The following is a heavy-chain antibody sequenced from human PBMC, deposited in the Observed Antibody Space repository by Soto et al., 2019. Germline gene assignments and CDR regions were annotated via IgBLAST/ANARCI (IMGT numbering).Heavy chain of an antibody. CDR1: GFTFSSYG. D-gene: IGHD3-10*01. Sequence: QVQLVESGGGVVQPGRSLRLSCAASGFTFSSYGIHWVRQAPGKGLEWVAVIWYDGTIKYYSDAVTGRFSISRDNSKNTLYLQMNSLRVEDTAVDYCARTPYGSDYGVDVGGQGTAVIVSS. V-gene: IGHV3-33*01. J-gene: IGHJ6*02. CDR3: ARTPYGSDYGVDV. CDR2: IWYDGTIK.